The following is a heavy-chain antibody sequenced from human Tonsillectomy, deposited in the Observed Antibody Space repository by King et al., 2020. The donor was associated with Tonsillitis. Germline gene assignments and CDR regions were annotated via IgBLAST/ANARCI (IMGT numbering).Heavy chain of an antibody. V-gene: IGHV3-7*03. CDR1: GVTLYNHW. J-gene: IGHJ3*01. D-gene: IGHD3-22*01. CDR3: ARDTNYFDGNLYYDVFDL. CDR2: IMVEGNLK. Sequence: VQLVESGGGLVQPWGSLRLSFSAFGVTLYNHWMTLVRRAPGKVLEWVANIMVEGNLKDYMDSVEGRFTISRDNARNSVYLQMNSLRAGDTAVYYCARDTNYFDGNLYYDVFDLWGQGTMVTVSS.